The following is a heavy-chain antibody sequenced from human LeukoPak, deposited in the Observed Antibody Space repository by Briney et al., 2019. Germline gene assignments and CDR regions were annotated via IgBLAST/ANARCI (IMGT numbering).Heavy chain of an antibody. Sequence: NPSETLSLTCTVSGYSISSGYYWGWIRQPPGKGLEWIGSIYHSGSTYYNPSLKSRVTISVDTSKNQFSLKLSSVTAADTAVYYCARELRYDNSDSGAFWGQGTVVTVSS. V-gene: IGHV4-38-2*02. J-gene: IGHJ3*01. D-gene: IGHD3-22*01. CDR2: IYHSGST. CDR1: GYSISSGYY. CDR3: ARELRYDNSDSGAF.